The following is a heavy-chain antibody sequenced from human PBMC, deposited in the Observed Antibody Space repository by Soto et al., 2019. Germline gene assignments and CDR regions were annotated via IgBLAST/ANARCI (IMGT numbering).Heavy chain of an antibody. D-gene: IGHD5-18*01. Sequence: SETLSLTCAVYGGSFSGYYWSWIRQPPGKGLEWIGEINHSGSTNYNPSLKSRVTISVDTSKNQFSLKLSSVTAADTAVYYCAGGLQLWFQPYYYGMDVWGQGTTVT. CDR3: AGGLQLWFQPYYYGMDV. V-gene: IGHV4-34*01. CDR1: GGSFSGYY. J-gene: IGHJ6*02. CDR2: INHSGST.